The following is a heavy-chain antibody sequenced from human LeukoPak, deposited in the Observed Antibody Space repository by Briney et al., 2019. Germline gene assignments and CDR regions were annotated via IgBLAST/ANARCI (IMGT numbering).Heavy chain of an antibody. D-gene: IGHD6-13*01. CDR2: INSDGSST. J-gene: IGHJ4*02. CDR3: AKDSYSSSWYYFDY. Sequence: GGSLRLSCAASGFTFSSYWMHWVRQAPGKGLVWVSRINSDGSSTSYADSVKGRFTISRDNAKNSLYLQMNSLRAEDTALYYCAKDSYSSSWYYFDYWGQGTLVTASS. V-gene: IGHV3-74*01. CDR1: GFTFSSYW.